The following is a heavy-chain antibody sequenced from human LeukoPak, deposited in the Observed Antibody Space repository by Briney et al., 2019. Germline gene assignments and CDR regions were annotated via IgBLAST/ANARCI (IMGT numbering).Heavy chain of an antibody. D-gene: IGHD4-17*01. CDR2: IKQDGSEK. Sequence: GGSQRLSCAASGFTFSSYWMSWVRQAPGKGLEWVANIKQDGSEKYYVDSVKGRFTISRDNAKNSLYLQMNSLRAEDTAVDYCARDTVGPTEMWDWGQGTLVTVSS. CDR1: GFTFSSYW. V-gene: IGHV3-7*01. CDR3: ARDTVGPTEMWD. J-gene: IGHJ4*02.